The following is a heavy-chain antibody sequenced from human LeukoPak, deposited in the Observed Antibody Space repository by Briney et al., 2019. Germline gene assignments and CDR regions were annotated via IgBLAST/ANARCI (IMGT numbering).Heavy chain of an antibody. CDR2: ISYDGSNK. Sequence: GGSLRLSCAASGFPFSGYSLTWVRQAPGKGLEWVAVISYDGSNKYYADSVKGRFTISRDNSKNTLYLQMNSLRAEGTAVYYCARAGAAAANYYYYYMDVWGKGTTVTVSS. CDR1: GFPFSGYS. V-gene: IGHV3-30*04. CDR3: ARAGAAAANYYYYYMDV. J-gene: IGHJ6*03. D-gene: IGHD6-13*01.